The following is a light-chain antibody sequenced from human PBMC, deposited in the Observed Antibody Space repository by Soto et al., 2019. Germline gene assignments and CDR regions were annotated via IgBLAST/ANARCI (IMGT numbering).Light chain of an antibody. J-gene: IGLJ2*01. Sequence: QSVLTQPPSVSAAPGQKVTISCSGSSSNIGNNYVSWYQRLPGTAPKLLIYENNKRPSGIPDRFSGSKSGTSATLGITGLQTGDEADYYCGTWDSGLSVVFGEGTKLTVL. CDR2: ENN. CDR1: SSNIGNNY. V-gene: IGLV1-51*02. CDR3: GTWDSGLSVV.